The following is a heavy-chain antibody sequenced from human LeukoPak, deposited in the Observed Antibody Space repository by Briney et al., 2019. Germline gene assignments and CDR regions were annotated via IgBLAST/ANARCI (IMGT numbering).Heavy chain of an antibody. D-gene: IGHD3-10*01. V-gene: IGHV4-34*01. Sequence: SETLSLTCAVYGGSFSGYYWSWIRQPPGKGLEWIGEINHSGSTNYNPSLKSRVTISVDTSKNQFSLKLSSVTAADTAVYYCARNTMVRGVTFGGQGTLVTVSS. CDR3: ARNTMVRGVTF. CDR2: INHSGST. CDR1: GGSFSGYY. J-gene: IGHJ4*02.